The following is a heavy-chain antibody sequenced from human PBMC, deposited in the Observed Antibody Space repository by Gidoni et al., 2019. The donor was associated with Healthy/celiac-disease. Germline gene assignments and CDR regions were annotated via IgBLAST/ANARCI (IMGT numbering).Heavy chain of an antibody. J-gene: IGHJ4*02. Sequence: EVQLVESGGGLVQPGRSLRRSCTASGFTFGDYVMSWVRQAPGKGREWVGFIRSKAYGGTTEYAASVKGRFTISRDDSKSIAYLQMNSLKTEDTAVYYCTRVYHDYVWGSYGYWGQGTLVTVSS. CDR3: TRVYHDYVWGSYGY. V-gene: IGHV3-49*04. D-gene: IGHD3-16*01. CDR1: GFTFGDYV. CDR2: IRSKAYGGTT.